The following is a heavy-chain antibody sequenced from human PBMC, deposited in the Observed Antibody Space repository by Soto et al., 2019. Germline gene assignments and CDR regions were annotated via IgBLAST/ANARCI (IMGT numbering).Heavy chain of an antibody. CDR1: GFTFDDYA. CDR2: ISWNSARI. J-gene: IGHJ6*02. D-gene: IGHD3-10*01. Sequence: EVQLVESGGGLVQPGRSLRLSCGASGFTFDDYAMHWVRQAPGKGMEWVSGISWNSARIDYADSVKGRFTVSSDNGKNSLYLQMNSLRAEDTALYFCAIDLLFGETNYYSGMDVWGQGTTVTVSS. CDR3: AIDLLFGETNYYSGMDV. V-gene: IGHV3-9*01.